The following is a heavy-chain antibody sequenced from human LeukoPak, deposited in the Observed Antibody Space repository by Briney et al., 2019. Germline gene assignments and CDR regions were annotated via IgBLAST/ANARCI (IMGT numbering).Heavy chain of an antibody. CDR3: AKSSLSITMVRGVMIFFDY. D-gene: IGHD3-10*01. CDR1: RFTFSSYA. Sequence: GGSLRLSCAASRFTFSSYAMSWVRQAPGKGLEWVSVISGSGGSTYYADSVKGRFTISRDNSKNTLYLQMNSLRAEDTAVYYCAKSSLSITMVRGVMIFFDYWGQGTLVTVSS. CDR2: ISGSGGST. J-gene: IGHJ4*02. V-gene: IGHV3-23*01.